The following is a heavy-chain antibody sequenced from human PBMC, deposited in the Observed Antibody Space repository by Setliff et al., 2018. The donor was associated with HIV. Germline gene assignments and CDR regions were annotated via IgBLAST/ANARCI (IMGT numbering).Heavy chain of an antibody. CDR3: SRSGIGYGGDSNTFDI. CDR2: IHYSGST. Sequence: SETLSLTCTVSGDSITGSHYYWGWIRQPPGKGLEWIASIHYSGSTYDSPSVRSRVAIFVDTSKNQFSPRLNSVTATDAAMYYCSRSGIGYGGDSNTFDIWGQGTLVTVSS. V-gene: IGHV4-39*01. J-gene: IGHJ3*02. D-gene: IGHD2-21*02. CDR1: GDSITGSHYY.